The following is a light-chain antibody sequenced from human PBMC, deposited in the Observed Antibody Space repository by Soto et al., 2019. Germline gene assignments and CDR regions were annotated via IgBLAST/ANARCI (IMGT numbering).Light chain of an antibody. J-gene: IGKJ5*01. CDR2: ESS. CDR1: QNVANY. V-gene: IGKV3-11*01. CDR3: QQYGNSPIT. Sequence: EIVLTQSPATLSLSPGERATLSCRASQNVANYLDWYQQKPGQAPRLLIYESSNRATGIAARFSGSGSGTEFTLTISSLQSEDFAVYYCQQYGNSPITFGQGTRLEI.